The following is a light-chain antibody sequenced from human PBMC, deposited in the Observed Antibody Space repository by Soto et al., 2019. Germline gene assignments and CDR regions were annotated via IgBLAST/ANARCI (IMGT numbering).Light chain of an antibody. J-gene: IGLJ1*01. V-gene: IGLV1-40*01. CDR1: SSNIGAGYD. Sequence: QSALTQPPSVSEAPGQRVTISCTGSSSNIGAGYDAHWYQQVPGTAPKLLIYENNNRPSGVPDRFSGSKSGTSASLAITGLQAEDEAEYYCQSYDSSLRGYVFGTGTKVTVL. CDR3: QSYDSSLRGYV. CDR2: ENN.